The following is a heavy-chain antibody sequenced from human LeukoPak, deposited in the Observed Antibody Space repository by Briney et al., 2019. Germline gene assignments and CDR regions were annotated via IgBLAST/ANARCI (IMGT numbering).Heavy chain of an antibody. D-gene: IGHD3-22*01. CDR1: GFSFGDHA. J-gene: IGHJ3*02. CDR3: AKVLRHYYDSSGSDAFDI. CDR2: ISGGSTST. V-gene: IGHV3-23*01. Sequence: GGSLRLSCVVSGFSFGDHAVSWVRQAPGKGLEWVSAISGGSTSTYYADSVKGRFTVSRDNSKNTLYLQMNSLRAEDTAVYYCAKVLRHYYDSSGSDAFDIWGQGTMVTVSS.